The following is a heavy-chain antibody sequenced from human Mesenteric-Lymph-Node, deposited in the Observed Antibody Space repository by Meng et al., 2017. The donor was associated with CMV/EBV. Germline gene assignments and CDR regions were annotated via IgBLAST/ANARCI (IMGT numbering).Heavy chain of an antibody. D-gene: IGHD2-15*01. CDR2: INHSGVP. J-gene: IGHJ4*02. Sequence: QVQLQQWGAGLLKHSETLSLTCAVYGGSFSGYYWSWIRQPPGKGLEWIGEINHSGVPNYNPSLKSRVTISLDRSKNQFSLKLSSVTAGDTAVYYCARGSDIPVNNYWGQGTLVTVSS. CDR3: ARGSDIPVNNY. V-gene: IGHV4-34*01. CDR1: GGSFSGYY.